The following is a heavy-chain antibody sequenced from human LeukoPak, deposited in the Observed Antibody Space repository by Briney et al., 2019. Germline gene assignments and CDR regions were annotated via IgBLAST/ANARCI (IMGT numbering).Heavy chain of an antibody. D-gene: IGHD1-14*01. CDR2: INHSGST. CDR1: GGSFSGYY. V-gene: IGHV4-34*01. CDR3: ARWGTIGAFDI. J-gene: IGHJ3*02. Sequence: PSETLSLTCAVYGGSFSGYYWSWIRQPPGKGLEWIGEINHSGSTNYNPSLKSRVTISVDKSKNQFSLKLSSVTAADTAVYYCARWGTIGAFDIWGQGTMVTVSS.